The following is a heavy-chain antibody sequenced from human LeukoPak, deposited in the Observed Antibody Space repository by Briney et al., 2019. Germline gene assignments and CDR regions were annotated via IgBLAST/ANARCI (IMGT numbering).Heavy chain of an antibody. D-gene: IGHD3-22*01. CDR2: IYHSGST. CDR3: ARSAVDTADFDY. V-gene: IGHV4-38-2*02. J-gene: IGHJ4*02. CDR1: GYSISSGYY. Sequence: PSETLSLTCTVSGYSISSGYYWGWIRQPPGQGLEWIGSIYHSGSTYYNPSLKSRVTISVDTSKNQFSLKLSSVTAADTAVYYCARSAVDTADFDYWGQGTLVTVSS.